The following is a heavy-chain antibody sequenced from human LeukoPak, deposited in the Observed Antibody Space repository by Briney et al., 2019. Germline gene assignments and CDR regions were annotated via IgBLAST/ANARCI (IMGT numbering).Heavy chain of an antibody. D-gene: IGHD1-26*01. J-gene: IGHJ4*02. Sequence: SETLSLTCTVSGRSLSSDYWSWIRQPPGKGLEWIGYIYYSGSTNYNPSLKSRVTISVDTSKTQFSLKLSSVTAADTAVYYCARVKGVGALVFDYWGQGTLVTVSS. CDR3: ARVKGVGALVFDY. CDR2: IYYSGST. CDR1: GRSLSSDY. V-gene: IGHV4-59*01.